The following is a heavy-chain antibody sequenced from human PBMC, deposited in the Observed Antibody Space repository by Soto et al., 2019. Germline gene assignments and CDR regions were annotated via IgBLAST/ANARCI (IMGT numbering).Heavy chain of an antibody. V-gene: IGHV3-23*01. J-gene: IGHJ4*02. Sequence: EVQLLESGGALIQPTGSLRLSCSASGFNFTNHVINWVRQAPGKGLERVSSISNSDDVGFYADSVRGRFIVSRDISTNSVFLQMNFLRVEDTAIYYCAKTVGDTKLEDYWGQGTLVTVSS. D-gene: IGHD3-16*01. CDR3: AKTVGDTKLEDY. CDR1: GFNFTNHV. CDR2: ISNSDDVG.